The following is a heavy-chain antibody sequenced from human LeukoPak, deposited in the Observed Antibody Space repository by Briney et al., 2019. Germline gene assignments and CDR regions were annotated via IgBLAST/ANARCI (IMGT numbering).Heavy chain of an antibody. CDR3: AREEVDYNWNYDPDY. J-gene: IGHJ4*02. CDR2: IWYDGSSK. D-gene: IGHD1-7*01. CDR1: GFTFSSYA. Sequence: PGGSLRLSCAASGFTFSSYAMHWVRQAPGKGLQWVAVIWYDGSSKYYADSVKGRFTISRDNSKNTLYLQMNSLRAEDTAVYYCAREEVDYNWNYDPDYWGQGTLVTVSS. V-gene: IGHV3-33*01.